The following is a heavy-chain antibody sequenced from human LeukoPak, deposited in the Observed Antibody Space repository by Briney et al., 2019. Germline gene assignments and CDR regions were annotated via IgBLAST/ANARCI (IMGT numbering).Heavy chain of an antibody. J-gene: IGHJ6*03. V-gene: IGHV4-59*12. CDR3: ARVPIPYYYYYMDV. CDR1: GGSISSYY. Sequence: PSETLSLTCTVSGGSISSYYWSWIRQPPGKGLEWIGYIYYSGSTNYNPSLKSRVTISVDTSKNQFSLKLSSVTAADTAVYYCARVPIPYYYYYMDVWGKGTTVTVSS. CDR2: IYYSGST.